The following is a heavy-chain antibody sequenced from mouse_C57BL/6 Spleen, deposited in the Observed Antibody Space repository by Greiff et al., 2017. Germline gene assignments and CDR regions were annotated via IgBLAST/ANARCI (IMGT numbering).Heavy chain of an antibody. CDR1: GYAFSSYW. CDR2: IYPGDGDT. CDR3: AREWTTLVATGCFDV. D-gene: IGHD1-1*01. J-gene: IGHJ1*03. Sequence: QVQLQQSGAELVKPGASVKISCKASGYAFSSYWMNWVKQRPGKGLEWIGQIYPGDGDTNYNGKFTGQATLTADKSSSTAYMQLSSLTSEDSAVYFCAREWTTLVATGCFDVWGTGTTVTVSS. V-gene: IGHV1-80*01.